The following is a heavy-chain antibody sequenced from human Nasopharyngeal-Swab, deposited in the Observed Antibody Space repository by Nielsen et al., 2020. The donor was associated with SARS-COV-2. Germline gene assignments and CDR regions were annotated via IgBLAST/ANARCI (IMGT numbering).Heavy chain of an antibody. CDR3: ARGGTPLGGYYYGMDV. CDR2: ISASNGKT. CDR1: GFAFITYG. J-gene: IGHJ6*02. D-gene: IGHD2-15*01. V-gene: IGHV1-18*04. Sequence: ASVKVSCKASGFAFITYGVIWVRQAPGQGLEWMGWISASNGKTNYAQEFQDRVTMTTDISTSTAYMELRSLRSDDTAVYYCARGGTPLGGYYYGMDVWGQGTTVTVSS.